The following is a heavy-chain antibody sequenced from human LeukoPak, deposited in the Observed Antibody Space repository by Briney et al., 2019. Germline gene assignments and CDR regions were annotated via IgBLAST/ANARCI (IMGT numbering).Heavy chain of an antibody. CDR3: ARHQNHGGWYKLVSNFDY. CDR2: IYYDGTT. D-gene: IGHD6-19*01. CDR1: RGPLNGYY. Sequence: SETLSLTCNVSRGPLNGYYWSWIRQAPGKGLEWIGYIYYDGTTDYNPSLKSRVVISVDTSKNPYSLRLDSLTARGTAVYYCARHQNHGGWYKLVSNFDYWGQGTLVTVSS. V-gene: IGHV4-59*08. J-gene: IGHJ4*02.